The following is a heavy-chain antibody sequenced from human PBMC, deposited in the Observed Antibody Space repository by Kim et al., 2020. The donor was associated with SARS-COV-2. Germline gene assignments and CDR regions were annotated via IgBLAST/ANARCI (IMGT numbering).Heavy chain of an antibody. CDR1: GLTFSDCD. V-gene: IGHV3-21*01. CDR2: ISRSSSHI. J-gene: IGHJ6*02. D-gene: IGHD6-6*01. CDR3: ARDDGAAARWSGMDV. Sequence: GGSLRLSCAASGLTFSDCDMNWVRQALGKGLEWVSYISRSSSHIYYAGSVRGRFTISRDNAKNSLYLQMDSLRAEDTAVYYCARDDGAAARWSGMDVWGQGTTVTVSS.